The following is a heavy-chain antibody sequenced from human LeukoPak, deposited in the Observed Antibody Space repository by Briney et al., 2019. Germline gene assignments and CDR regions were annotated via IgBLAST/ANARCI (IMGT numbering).Heavy chain of an antibody. CDR3: ARDRSGSYY. D-gene: IGHD1-26*01. Sequence: PGGSLRLSCAASGFTFDDYTMHWVRQAPGKGLEWVSLISWDGGKTYYADSVKGRFTISRDNSKNTLYLQMNSLRAEDTAVYYCARDRSGSYYWGQGTLVTVSS. J-gene: IGHJ4*02. V-gene: IGHV3-43*01. CDR2: ISWDGGKT. CDR1: GFTFDDYT.